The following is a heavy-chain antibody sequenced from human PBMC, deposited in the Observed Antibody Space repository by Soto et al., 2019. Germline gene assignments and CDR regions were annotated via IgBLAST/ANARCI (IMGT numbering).Heavy chain of an antibody. CDR3: ARAHGSSWYNWFDP. Sequence: SLHLSCQSYGGRFRRYAINWVRQDPGRGLEWMGGIIPLFGTTNYAQKFRGRVTVTADESTSTVYMELRGLTFEDTAVYYCARAHGSSWYNWFDPWGQGALVNVSS. J-gene: IGHJ5*02. V-gene: IGHV1-69*13. D-gene: IGHD6-13*01. CDR2: IIPLFGTT. CDR1: GGRFRRYA.